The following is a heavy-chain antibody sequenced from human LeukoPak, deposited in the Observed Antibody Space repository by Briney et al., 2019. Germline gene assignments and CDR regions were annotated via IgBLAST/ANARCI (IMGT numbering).Heavy chain of an antibody. V-gene: IGHV3-7*01. Sequence: GGSLRLSCAASGFTFSNYWMSWVRQAPGKGLEWVANIKRDGSEKYYVDSVKGRFTISRDNAKNSLYLQMNSLRAEDTAVYYCATENYDSSGFDYWGQGTLVTVSS. D-gene: IGHD3-22*01. CDR1: GFTFSNYW. CDR2: IKRDGSEK. CDR3: ATENYDSSGFDY. J-gene: IGHJ4*02.